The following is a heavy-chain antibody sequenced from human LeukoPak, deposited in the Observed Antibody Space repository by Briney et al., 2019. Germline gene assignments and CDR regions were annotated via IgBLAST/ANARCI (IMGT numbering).Heavy chain of an antibody. CDR3: AREGAAAGIDAFDI. CDR1: GFTFSSYW. Sequence: GGSLRLSCAASGFTFSSYWMHWVRQAPGKGLEWVAFIRYDGSNKYYADSVKGRFTISRDNSKNTLYLQMNSLGAEDTAVYYCAREGAAAGIDAFDIWGQGTMVTVSS. V-gene: IGHV3-30*02. J-gene: IGHJ3*02. D-gene: IGHD6-13*01. CDR2: IRYDGSNK.